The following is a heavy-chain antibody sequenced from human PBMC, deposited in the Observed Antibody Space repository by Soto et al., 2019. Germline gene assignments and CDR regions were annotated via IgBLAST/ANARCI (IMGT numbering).Heavy chain of an antibody. Sequence: LSLTCAASGFTFSSYAMSWVRQAPGKGLEWVSAISGSGGSTYYADSVKGRFTISRDNSKNTLYLQMNSLRAEDTAVYYCAKAVSGSYYYYGMDVWGQGTTVTVSS. CDR2: ISGSGGST. CDR3: AKAVSGSYYYYGMDV. CDR1: GFTFSSYA. J-gene: IGHJ6*02. V-gene: IGHV3-23*01. D-gene: IGHD1-26*01.